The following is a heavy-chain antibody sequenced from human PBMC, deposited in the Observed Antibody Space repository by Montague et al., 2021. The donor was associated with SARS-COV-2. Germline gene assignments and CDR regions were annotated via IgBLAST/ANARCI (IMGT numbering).Heavy chain of an antibody. D-gene: IGHD6-19*01. CDR3: ARSRGRLQWLYYDYYGMDV. CDR1: GGSISSSNW. Sequence: SETLSLTCAVSGGSISSSNWWRWVRQPPGKGLAWIGEIYHSGSTNYNPSLKSRVTISVDKSKNQFSLKLSSVTAADTAVYYCARSRGRLQWLYYDYYGMDVWGHGATVTVSS. V-gene: IGHV4-4*02. J-gene: IGHJ6*02. CDR2: IYHSGST.